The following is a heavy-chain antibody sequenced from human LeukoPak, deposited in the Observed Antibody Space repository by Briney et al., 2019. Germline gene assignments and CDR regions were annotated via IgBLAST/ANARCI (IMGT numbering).Heavy chain of an antibody. CDR3: ARGLYGMDV. CDR1: GGSFSGYY. CDR2: INHSGST. V-gene: IGHV4-34*01. J-gene: IGHJ6*02. Sequence: SETLSLTCAVYGGSFSGYYWSWIRQPPWKGLEWIGEINHSGSTNYNPSLKSRVTISVDTSKNQFSLKLSSVTAAETAMYYCARGLYGMDVWGQGNTVTVSS.